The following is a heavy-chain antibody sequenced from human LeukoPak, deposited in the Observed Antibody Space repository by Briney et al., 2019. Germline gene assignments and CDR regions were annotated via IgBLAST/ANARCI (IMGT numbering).Heavy chain of an antibody. CDR1: SYSISSGYY. J-gene: IGHJ4*02. CDR2: IYHSGST. Sequence: PSETLSLTCAVSSYSISSGYYWGWIRQPPGQGLEWIGSIYHSGSTYYNPSLKSRVTISVDTSKNQFSLKLSSVTAADTAVYYCARLATGAFDYWGQGTLVTVSS. D-gene: IGHD7-27*01. V-gene: IGHV4-38-2*01. CDR3: ARLATGAFDY.